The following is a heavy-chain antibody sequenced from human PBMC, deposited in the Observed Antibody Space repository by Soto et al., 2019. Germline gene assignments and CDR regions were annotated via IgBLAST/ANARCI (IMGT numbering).Heavy chain of an antibody. V-gene: IGHV3-15*01. D-gene: IGHD3-3*01. CDR2: IKSKTDGGTT. Sequence: GGSLRLSCAASGFTFSNAWMSWVRQAPGKGLEWVGRIKSKTDGGTTDYAAPVKGRFTISRDDSKNTLYLQMNSLKTEDTAVYYCTTDLGGLEWSSSGMDVWGQGTTVTVAS. J-gene: IGHJ6*02. CDR1: GFTFSNAW. CDR3: TTDLGGLEWSSSGMDV.